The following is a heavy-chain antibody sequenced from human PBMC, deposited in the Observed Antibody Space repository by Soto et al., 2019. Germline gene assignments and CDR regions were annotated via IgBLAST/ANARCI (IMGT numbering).Heavy chain of an antibody. V-gene: IGHV2-5*02. J-gene: IGHJ5*02. CDR2: IYWDDDK. D-gene: IGHD1-20*01. CDR3: ARRGHTAYNFDP. Sequence: QITLKESGPTLVNPTQTLTLTCAFSGFSLSTSGVGVGWIRQPPGKALEWLALIYWDDDKRYRPSLKSRLTITKDTSKNQVVLTMTNMDPVDTAIYYCARRGHTAYNFDPWGQGTLVTVSS. CDR1: GFSLSTSGVG.